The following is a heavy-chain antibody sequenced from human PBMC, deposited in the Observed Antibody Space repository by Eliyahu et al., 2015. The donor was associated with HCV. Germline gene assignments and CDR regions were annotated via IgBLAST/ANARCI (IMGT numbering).Heavy chain of an antibody. CDR3: ARNADTAMDPNYYYYGMDV. Sequence: QVTLRESGPALVKPTQTLTLTCTFSGFSLSTSGXXVSXXRQPPGKALEWLXRIDWDDDKYYSTSLKTRLTISKDTSKNQVVLTMTNMDPVDTATYYCARNADTAMDPNYYYYGMDVWGQGTTVTVSS. V-gene: IGHV2-70*15. D-gene: IGHD5-18*01. J-gene: IGHJ6*02. CDR2: IDWDDDK. CDR1: GFSLSTSGXX.